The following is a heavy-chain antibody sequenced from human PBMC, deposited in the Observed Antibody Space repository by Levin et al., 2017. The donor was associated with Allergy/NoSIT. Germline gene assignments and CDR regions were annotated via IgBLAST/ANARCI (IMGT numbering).Heavy chain of an antibody. J-gene: IGHJ4*02. CDR2: ISSSSSTI. CDR3: ARDLGPNIVATILAY. CDR1: GFXXSSYS. D-gene: IGHD5-12*01. Sequence: GESLKISCAASGFXXSSYSMKWVRQAPGKGLEWVSYISSSSSTIYYADSVKGRFTISRDNAKNSLYLQMNRLRAEDTAVYYCARDLGPNIVATILAYWGQGTLVTVSS. V-gene: IGHV3-48*01.